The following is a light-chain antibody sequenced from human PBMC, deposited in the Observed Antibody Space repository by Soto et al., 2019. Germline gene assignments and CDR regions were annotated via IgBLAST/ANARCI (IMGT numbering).Light chain of an antibody. CDR2: GAS. V-gene: IGKV3-15*01. CDR1: QSVSSN. J-gene: IGKJ1*01. Sequence: EIVMTQSPATLSVSPGERATLSCRASQSVSSNLAWYQQKPGQAPRLLIYGASTMTTGIPARFSGSGSGTEFTLTISSLQSEDFAVYYCQQYNNWWTFGQGTKVEIK. CDR3: QQYNNWWT.